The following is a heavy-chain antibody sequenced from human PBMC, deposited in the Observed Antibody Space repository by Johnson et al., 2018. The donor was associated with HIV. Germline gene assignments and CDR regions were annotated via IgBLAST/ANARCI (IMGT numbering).Heavy chain of an antibody. CDR3: AKVRWELSAIGAFDI. CDR2: IGTAGDT. V-gene: IGHV3-13*01. J-gene: IGHJ3*02. D-gene: IGHD1-26*01. Sequence: VQLVESGGGVVQSGGSLRLSCAASGFTFSSYDMHWVRQATGKGLEWVSAIGTAGDTYYPGSVKGRFTISRENAKNSLYLQRNSLRAEDTAVYYCAKVRWELSAIGAFDIWGQGTMVTVSS. CDR1: GFTFSSYD.